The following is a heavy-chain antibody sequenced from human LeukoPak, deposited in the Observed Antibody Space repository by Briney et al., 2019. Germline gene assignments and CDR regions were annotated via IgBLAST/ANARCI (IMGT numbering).Heavy chain of an antibody. D-gene: IGHD3-10*01. Sequence: GGSLRLSCAASGFTISRFAMHWVRQAPGKGLEWVTFISYDGNKEHYADSVKGRSTISRDNSKNTLYLQVNSLRAEDTAIYYCARDLSAGSGSYVFEYWGQGTLVTVSS. CDR2: ISYDGNKE. V-gene: IGHV3-30*04. CDR3: ARDLSAGSGSYVFEY. CDR1: GFTISRFA. J-gene: IGHJ4*02.